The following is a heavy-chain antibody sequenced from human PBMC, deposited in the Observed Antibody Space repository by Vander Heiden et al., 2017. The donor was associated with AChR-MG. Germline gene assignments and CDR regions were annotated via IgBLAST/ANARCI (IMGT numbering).Heavy chain of an antibody. D-gene: IGHD6-19*01. Sequence: EVQLVESGGGFVQPGRSLRLPRTASGFTFGDYAMSWFRQAPGKGLEWVGFIRSKAYGGTTEYAASVKGRFTISRDDSKGIAYLQMNSLKTEDTAVYYCTREGSGNDYWGQGTLVTVSS. V-gene: IGHV3-49*03. CDR3: TREGSGNDY. J-gene: IGHJ4*02. CDR2: IRSKAYGGTT. CDR1: GFTFGDYA.